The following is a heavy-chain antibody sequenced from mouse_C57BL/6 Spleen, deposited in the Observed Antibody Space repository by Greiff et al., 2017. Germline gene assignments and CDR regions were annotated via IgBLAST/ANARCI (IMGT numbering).Heavy chain of an antibody. J-gene: IGHJ2*01. CDR1: GYTFTSYW. D-gene: IGHD1-1*01. CDR2: IDPSDSYT. Sequence: VQLQQPGAELVKPGASVKLSCKASGYTFTSYWMQWVKQRPGQGLEWIGEIDPSDSYTNYNQQFKGKATLTVDTSSSTAYMQLSSLTSEDSAVYYCAHYYGSSNGYFDYWGQGTTLTVSS. CDR3: AHYYGSSNGYFDY. V-gene: IGHV1-50*01.